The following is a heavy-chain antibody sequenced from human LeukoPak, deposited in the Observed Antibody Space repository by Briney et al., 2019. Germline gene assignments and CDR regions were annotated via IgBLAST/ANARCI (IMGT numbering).Heavy chain of an antibody. CDR1: GFTVSSNY. J-gene: IGHJ4*02. CDR3: ARGPNSNWSGLDF. D-gene: IGHD6-6*01. Sequence: PGGSLRLSCAASGFTVSSNYMNWVRQAPGKGLVWVSRISPTGSTTSYADSVKGRFTVSRDNAKNTLYLQVNNLRAEDTAVYYCARGPNSNWSGLDFWGQGTLLTVSS. V-gene: IGHV3-74*01. CDR2: ISPTGSTT.